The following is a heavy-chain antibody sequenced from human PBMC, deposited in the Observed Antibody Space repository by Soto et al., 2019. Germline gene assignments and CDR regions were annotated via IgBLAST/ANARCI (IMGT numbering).Heavy chain of an antibody. V-gene: IGHV3-30*18. CDR3: AKDLSNGGKEGYDYYYGMYV. Sequence: GGSLRLSCAASGFTFRSSGMHWVRRAPGQGLEWVAVMSYDGSNKYYADSVKGRFTISRDNSKNTLYLQMNSLRGDDTAVYYCAKDLSNGGKEGYDYYYGMYVWGQGTTVTVSS. J-gene: IGHJ6*02. CDR2: MSYDGSNK. CDR1: GFTFRSSG. D-gene: IGHD2-15*01.